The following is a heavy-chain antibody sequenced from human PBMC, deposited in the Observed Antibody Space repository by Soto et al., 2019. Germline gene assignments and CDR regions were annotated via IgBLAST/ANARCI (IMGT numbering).Heavy chain of an antibody. CDR1: GGSISVYY. J-gene: IGHJ4*02. V-gene: IGHV4-59*08. CDR3: ARGGWRHIDY. CDR2: IYYSGST. Sequence: QVPLQESGPGLVKPSETLSLTCTVSGGSISVYYWSWIRQPPGKGLEWIGYIYYSGSTNYNPSLKGRVTISVDTSKTQFSLKLSSVTAADTAVYYCARGGWRHIDYWGQGTLVTVSS. D-gene: IGHD3-3*01.